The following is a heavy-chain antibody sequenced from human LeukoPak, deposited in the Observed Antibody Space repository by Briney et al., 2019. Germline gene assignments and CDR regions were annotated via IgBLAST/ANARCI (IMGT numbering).Heavy chain of an antibody. V-gene: IGHV1-2*02. CDR2: INPNSGGT. J-gene: IGHJ4*02. Sequence: ASVKVSCKASGYTFTGYYMHWVRQAPGQGLEWMGWINPNSGGTSYAQKFQGRVTMTRDTSISTAYMELSRLRSDDTAVYYCAREGDLNIYFDYWGQGTLVTVSS. CDR3: AREGDLNIYFDY. CDR1: GYTFTGYY. D-gene: IGHD2/OR15-2a*01.